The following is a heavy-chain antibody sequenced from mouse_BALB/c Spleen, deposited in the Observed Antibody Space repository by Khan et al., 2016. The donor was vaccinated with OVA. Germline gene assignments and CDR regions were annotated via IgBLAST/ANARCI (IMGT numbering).Heavy chain of an antibody. D-gene: IGHD1-1*01. V-gene: IGHV5-17*02. J-gene: IGHJ2*01. CDR1: GFIFTSYG. CDR3: ATSYFYGYDFDY. CDR2: ISSDSNTI. Sequence: EVELVESGGGLVHFGGSRKLSCAAPGFIFTSYGMHWLRQAQEKGLEWVAYISSDSNTIYYADTVKGRFTISRDNPQNPLSLQMPSLRSGDTAMYFCATSYFYGYDFDYWGQGTTLTVSS.